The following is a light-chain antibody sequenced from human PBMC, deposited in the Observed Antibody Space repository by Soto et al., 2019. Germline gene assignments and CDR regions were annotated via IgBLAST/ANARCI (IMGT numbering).Light chain of an antibody. CDR3: YSYAGRYTYV. V-gene: IGLV2-11*01. CDR1: SSDVGGYNY. Sequence: QSALTKPRSVSGSPGQSVTISCTGTSSDVGGYNYVSWYQQHPGKAPKLIIYDVTTRPSGVPDRFSGSKSGNTASLTISGLQAEDEADYYCYSYAGRYTYVFGTGTKLTVL. J-gene: IGLJ1*01. CDR2: DVT.